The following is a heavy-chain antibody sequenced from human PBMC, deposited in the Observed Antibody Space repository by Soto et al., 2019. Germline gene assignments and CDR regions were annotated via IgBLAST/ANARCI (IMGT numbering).Heavy chain of an antibody. CDR2: MNPNSGNT. CDR1: GYSFTSYD. CDR3: ARDLPRKSYGYRACVWRFAP. Sequence: ASVKVSCKASGYSFTSYDINWVRQAPGQGLEWMGWMNPNSGNTGYAQRFQGRVIMTRDTSTSTAYMKLSSLRSEDTALYYCARDLPRKSYGYRACVWRFAPWCQGALVTVSS. V-gene: IGHV1-8*01. J-gene: IGHJ5*02. D-gene: IGHD5-18*01.